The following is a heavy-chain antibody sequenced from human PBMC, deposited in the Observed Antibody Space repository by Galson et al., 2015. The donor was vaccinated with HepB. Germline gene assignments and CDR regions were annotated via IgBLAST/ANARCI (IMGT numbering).Heavy chain of an antibody. Sequence: SLRLSCAASGFTFSSYSMNWVRQAPGKGLEWVSSISSSSSYIYYADSVKGRFTISRDNAKNSLYLQMNSLRAEDTAVYYCARDQWLLLHAFDIWGQGTMVTVSS. D-gene: IGHD3-22*01. CDR3: ARDQWLLLHAFDI. V-gene: IGHV3-21*01. CDR1: GFTFSSYS. J-gene: IGHJ3*02. CDR2: ISSSSSYI.